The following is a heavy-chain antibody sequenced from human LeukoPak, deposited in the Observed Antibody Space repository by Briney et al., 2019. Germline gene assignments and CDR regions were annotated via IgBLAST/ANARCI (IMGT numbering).Heavy chain of an antibody. CDR2: IYHSGST. CDR3: ARGSVAAAGTRFFEY. J-gene: IGHJ4*02. V-gene: IGHV4-39*07. Sequence: SETLSLTCTVSGGSIRRADFYWGWIRQSPGKGLEWIGSIYHSGSTYYNPSLQSRVTKSVDTTKNQFSLNLSSMTAADTAVYFCARGSVAAAGTRFFEYWGQGTLVTVSA. CDR1: GGSIRRADFY. D-gene: IGHD6-13*01.